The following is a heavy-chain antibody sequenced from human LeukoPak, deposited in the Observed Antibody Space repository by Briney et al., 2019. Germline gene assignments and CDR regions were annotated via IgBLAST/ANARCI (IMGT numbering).Heavy chain of an antibody. D-gene: IGHD3-10*02. CDR3: ARGALHVFDY. CDR2: ISTSGSTT. Sequence: GGSLRLSCAASGFTFSDYEINWVRQAPGKGLEWVSCISTSGSTTYYADSVKGRFTISRDNAKNSLFLQMNTLTAEDTAVYYCARGALHVFDYWGQGTPVTVSS. V-gene: IGHV3-48*03. J-gene: IGHJ4*02. CDR1: GFTFSDYE.